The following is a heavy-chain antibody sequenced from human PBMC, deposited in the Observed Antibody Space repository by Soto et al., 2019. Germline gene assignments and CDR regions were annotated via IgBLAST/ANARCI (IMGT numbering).Heavy chain of an antibody. J-gene: IGHJ4*02. V-gene: IGHV3-23*01. Sequence: EVQLLESGGGLVQPGGSLRLSCAASGFTFSSYAMSWVRQAPGKGLEWVSAISGSGGSTYYADSVKGRFTISRDNSKNTLYLQLNSLRAEDTAVYYCAKDGTWGRIVVGYFDYWGQGTLVTVSP. CDR3: AKDGTWGRIVVGYFDY. CDR2: ISGSGGST. D-gene: IGHD3-22*01. CDR1: GFTFSSYA.